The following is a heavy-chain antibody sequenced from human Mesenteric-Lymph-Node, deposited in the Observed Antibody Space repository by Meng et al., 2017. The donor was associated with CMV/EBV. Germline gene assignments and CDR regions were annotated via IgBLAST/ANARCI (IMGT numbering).Heavy chain of an antibody. J-gene: IGHJ6*02. CDR3: ARVAGTDRYNCTNGVCYVAEYYYYGMDV. Sequence: SVKVSCKTSGYSFTNYAIIWVRQAPGQGLEWLGWISAFNGHTSFAQNLQDRVAMTTDSSTSTGFMELRSLRSDDTAVYYCARVAGTDRYNCTNGVCYVAEYYYYGMDVWGQGTTVTVSS. CDR1: GYSFTNYA. CDR2: ISAFNGHT. V-gene: IGHV1-18*01. D-gene: IGHD2-8*01.